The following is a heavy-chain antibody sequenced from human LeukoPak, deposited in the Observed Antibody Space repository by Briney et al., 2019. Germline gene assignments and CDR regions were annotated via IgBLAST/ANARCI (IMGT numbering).Heavy chain of an antibody. J-gene: IGHJ4*02. CDR3: AKDSSPPYYYDSSGPGDY. Sequence: PGGSLRLSCAASGFTFSSYAMSWVRQAPGKGLEWVSAISGSAGKTYYADSVKGRFTISRDNSKNTLYLQMNSLRAEDTAVYYCAKDSSPPYYYDSSGPGDYWGQGTLVTVSS. V-gene: IGHV3-23*01. D-gene: IGHD3-22*01. CDR2: ISGSAGKT. CDR1: GFTFSSYA.